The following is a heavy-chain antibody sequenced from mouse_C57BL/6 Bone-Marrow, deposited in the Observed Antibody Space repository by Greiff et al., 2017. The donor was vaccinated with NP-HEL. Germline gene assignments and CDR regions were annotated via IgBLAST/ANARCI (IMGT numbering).Heavy chain of an antibody. V-gene: IGHV1-72*01. D-gene: IGHD1-1*01. CDR1: GYTFTSYW. CDR2: IDPNSGGT. CDR3: ARYYYGSRGWYFHV. J-gene: IGHJ1*03. Sequence: QVQLQQPGADLVKPGASVKLSCKASGYTFTSYWMHWVKQRPGRGLEWIGRIDPNSGGTKFNEKFKTKATLTVDKPSSTAYMQLSSLTSEDSAVYYCARYYYGSRGWYFHVWGTGTTVTVSS.